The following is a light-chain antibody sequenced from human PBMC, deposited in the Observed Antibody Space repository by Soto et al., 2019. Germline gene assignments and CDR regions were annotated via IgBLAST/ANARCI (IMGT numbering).Light chain of an antibody. CDR2: WAS. J-gene: IGKJ3*01. CDR1: QSLLANCNNKNC. V-gene: IGKV4-1*01. CDR3: QQYYSTPFT. Sequence: DIVMTQSPDSLAVSLGERATINCKSSQSLLANCNNKNCLAWYQHKPGQPPKMLILWASTRESGVPDRFSGSGSGTDFTLTISSLQAEDAAVYYCQQYYSTPFTFGPGTKVDIK.